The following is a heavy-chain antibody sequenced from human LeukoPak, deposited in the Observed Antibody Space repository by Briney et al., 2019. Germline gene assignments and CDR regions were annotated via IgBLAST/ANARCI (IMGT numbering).Heavy chain of an antibody. Sequence: SETLSLTCAVYGGSFSAYYWNWIRQPPGKGLEGIGEINYSGSTNYNPSLKSRVTISVDTSKNQFSLKLSSVTAADTAVYYCARVRRISSGFDPWGQGTLVTV. J-gene: IGHJ5*02. V-gene: IGHV4-34*01. CDR1: GGSFSAYY. CDR3: ARVRRISSGFDP. CDR2: INYSGST.